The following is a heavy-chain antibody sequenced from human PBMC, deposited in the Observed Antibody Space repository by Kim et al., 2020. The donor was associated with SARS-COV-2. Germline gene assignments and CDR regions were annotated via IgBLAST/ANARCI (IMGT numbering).Heavy chain of an antibody. D-gene: IGHD6-13*01. J-gene: IGHJ4*02. CDR3: AREPSAGIDY. Sequence: NYDTALKCRVTISVDASKSQFSLKLSTVAAADTAVYYCAREPSAGIDYWGQGTLVTVSS. V-gene: IGHV4-39*07.